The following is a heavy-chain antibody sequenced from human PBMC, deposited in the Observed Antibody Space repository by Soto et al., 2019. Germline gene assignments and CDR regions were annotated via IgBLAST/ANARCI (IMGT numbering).Heavy chain of an antibody. J-gene: IGHJ4*02. CDR2: IKQDGSEK. CDR1: GFTFSSYW. D-gene: IGHD3-10*01. CDR3: ARDCGITMVRGPIDY. V-gene: IGHV3-7*05. Sequence: EVQLVESGGGLVQPGGSLRLSCAASGFTFSSYWMSWVRQAPGKGLEWVANIKQDGSEKYYVDSVKGRFTISRDNAKNSLYLQMNSLRAEDTAVYYCARDCGITMVRGPIDYWGQGTLVTVSS.